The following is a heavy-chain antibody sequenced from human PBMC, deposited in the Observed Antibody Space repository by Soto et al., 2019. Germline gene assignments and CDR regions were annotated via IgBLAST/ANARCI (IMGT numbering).Heavy chain of an antibody. V-gene: IGHV3-33*01. Sequence: SLRLSCAASGFTFSSYGMPWVRLAPGKGLEWVAVISYDRSNTYYADSVKGRFTISRDNAKNPLYLQMNSLRAEDTAVYYCARGALDYDSSGYAYWGQGTLVTVSS. CDR3: ARGALDYDSSGYAY. CDR1: GFTFSSYG. CDR2: ISYDRSNT. J-gene: IGHJ4*02. D-gene: IGHD3-22*01.